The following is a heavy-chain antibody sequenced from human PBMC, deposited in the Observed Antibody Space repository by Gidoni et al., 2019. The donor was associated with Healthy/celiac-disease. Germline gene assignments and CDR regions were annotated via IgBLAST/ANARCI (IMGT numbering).Heavy chain of an antibody. D-gene: IGHD3-3*01. CDR1: GYSISSGYY. CDR2: IYHSGST. CDR3: ARTPLSQPTTPLFGVVIKTPDY. J-gene: IGHJ4*02. V-gene: IGHV4-38-2*02. Sequence: QVQLQESGPGLVKPSETLSPTCTVSGYSISSGYYWGWIRQPPGKGLEWIGSIYHSGSTYYNPSLKSRVTISVDTSKNQFSLKLSSVTAADTAVYYCARTPLSQPTTPLFGVVIKTPDYWGQGTLVTVSS.